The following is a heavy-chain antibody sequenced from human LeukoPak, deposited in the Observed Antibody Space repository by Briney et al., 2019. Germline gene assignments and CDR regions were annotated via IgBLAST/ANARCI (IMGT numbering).Heavy chain of an antibody. CDR1: GFTFPTYW. V-gene: IGHV4-4*02. CDR2: IYLRGNT. Sequence: PGGSLRLSCAASGFTFPTYWMHWVRQAPGKGLEWVGEIYLRGNTNYNPSLESRVTISVDGSKTQLSLRLESVTAADTAVYYCARGTITTVTDSWGPGTLVTVSS. J-gene: IGHJ4*02. D-gene: IGHD4-17*01. CDR3: ARGTITTVTDS.